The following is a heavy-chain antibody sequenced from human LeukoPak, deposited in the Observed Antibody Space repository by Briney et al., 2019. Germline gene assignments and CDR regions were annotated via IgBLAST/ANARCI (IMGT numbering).Heavy chain of an antibody. CDR3: ARGRTGYSSSWKPYYFDY. V-gene: IGHV4-34*01. D-gene: IGHD6-13*01. J-gene: IGHJ4*02. CDR1: GGSFSGYY. Sequence: SETLSLTCAVYGGSFSGYYWSRIRQPPGKGLEWIGEINHSGSTNYNPSLKSRVTISVDTSKNQFSLKLSSVTAADTAVYYCARGRTGYSSSWKPYYFDYWGQGTLVTVSS. CDR2: INHSGST.